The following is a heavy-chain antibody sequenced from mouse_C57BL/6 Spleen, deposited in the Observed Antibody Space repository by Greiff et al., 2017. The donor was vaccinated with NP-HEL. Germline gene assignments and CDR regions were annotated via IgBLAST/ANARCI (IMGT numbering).Heavy chain of an antibody. Sequence: VQLQQPGAELVRPGTSVKLSCKASGYTFTSYWMHWVKQRPGQGLEWIGVIDPSDSYTNYNQKFKGKATVTVDTSSSTAYMQLSSLTSEDSAVYYCARTGIYYGNYDAMDYWGQGTSVTVSS. CDR3: ARTGIYYGNYDAMDY. D-gene: IGHD2-1*01. CDR2: IDPSDSYT. V-gene: IGHV1-59*01. J-gene: IGHJ4*01. CDR1: GYTFTSYW.